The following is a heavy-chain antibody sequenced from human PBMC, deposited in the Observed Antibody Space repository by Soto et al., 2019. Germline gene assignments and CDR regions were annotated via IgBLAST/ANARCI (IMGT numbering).Heavy chain of an antibody. J-gene: IGHJ4*02. CDR2: ISSSGSTI. V-gene: IGHV3-48*03. CDR3: ARSAARYYYDSSGYYSSTFGY. Sequence: PGGSLRLSCAASGFTFSSYEMNWVRQAPGKGLEWVSYISSSGSTIYYADSVKGRFTISRDNAKNSLYLQMNSLRAEDTAVYYCARSAARYYYDSSGYYSSTFGYWGQGTLVTVPQ. D-gene: IGHD3-22*01. CDR1: GFTFSSYE.